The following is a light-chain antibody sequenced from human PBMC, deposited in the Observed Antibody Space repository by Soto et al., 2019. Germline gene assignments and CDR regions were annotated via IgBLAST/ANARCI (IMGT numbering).Light chain of an antibody. CDR2: RNN. V-gene: IGLV1-47*01. CDR3: AAWDDSLSGPI. Sequence: QSVLTQPPSASGTPGQRVTISCSGSSSNIGSNYVFWYQQLPGTAPKVLIYRNNQRPSGVPDRFSGSKSGTSASLAISGLRSDDEADYYCAAWDDSLSGPIFGGGTKVTVL. J-gene: IGLJ2*01. CDR1: SSNIGSNY.